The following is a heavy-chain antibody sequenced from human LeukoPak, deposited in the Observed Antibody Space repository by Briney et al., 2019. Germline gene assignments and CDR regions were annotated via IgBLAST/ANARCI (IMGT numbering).Heavy chain of an antibody. Sequence: ASVKVSCKASGYTLTDHHILWLRQVPGQGLEWMGWIQANSGATKFAQDFQGRGTMTRDATTNTAYMELRSLRSDDTAIYYCGRDPTDGYAHADYWGQGTLVAVSS. D-gene: IGHD5-24*01. CDR1: GYTLTDHH. CDR3: GRDPTDGYAHADY. CDR2: IQANSGAT. V-gene: IGHV1-2*02. J-gene: IGHJ4*02.